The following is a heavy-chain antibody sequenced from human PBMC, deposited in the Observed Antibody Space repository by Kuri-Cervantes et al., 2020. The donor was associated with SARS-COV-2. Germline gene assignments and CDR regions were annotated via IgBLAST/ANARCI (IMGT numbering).Heavy chain of an antibody. CDR2: IYYSGST. CDR1: GGSISSSSYY. Sequence: GSLRLSCTVSGGSISSSSYYWGWIRQPPGKGLEWIGSIYYSGSTYYNPSLKSRVTISVDTSKNQFSLKLSSVTAADTAVYYCARQDSSSKDYYFDYWGQGTLVTVSS. CDR3: ARQDSSSKDYYFDY. J-gene: IGHJ4*02. D-gene: IGHD6-6*01. V-gene: IGHV4-39*01.